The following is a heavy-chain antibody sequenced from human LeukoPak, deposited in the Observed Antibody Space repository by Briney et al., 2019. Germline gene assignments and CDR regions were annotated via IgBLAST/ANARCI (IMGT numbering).Heavy chain of an antibody. J-gene: IGHJ4*02. CDR2: IRGSGDT. CDR1: GFTFSNNV. CDR3: AKTFPYGTTWYGFCDY. Sequence: GGSLRLSCAASGFTFSNNVMSWVRQAPGRGLDWLSAIRGSGDTYYADSVKGRFTISRDNSKNMLYLQMNSLRAGDTAVYYCAKTFPYGTTWYGFCDYWGQGALVTVSS. D-gene: IGHD3-3*01. V-gene: IGHV3-23*01.